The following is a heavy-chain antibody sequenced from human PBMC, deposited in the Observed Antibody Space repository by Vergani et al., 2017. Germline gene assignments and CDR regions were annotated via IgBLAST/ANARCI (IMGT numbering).Heavy chain of an antibody. J-gene: IGHJ3*02. V-gene: IGHV3-23*01. Sequence: EVQVLESGGGLVQPGGSLRLSCAASGFTFSSYAMSWVRQAPGKGLEWVSSISGSGGSTYYADSVKGWFTISRDTSKNTLYLQMNSLRAEDTAVYYCASWAPPGYYDYVWGSYEAFDIWGQGTMVTVSS. CDR1: GFTFSSYA. CDR2: ISGSGGST. CDR3: ASWAPPGYYDYVWGSYEAFDI. D-gene: IGHD3-16*01.